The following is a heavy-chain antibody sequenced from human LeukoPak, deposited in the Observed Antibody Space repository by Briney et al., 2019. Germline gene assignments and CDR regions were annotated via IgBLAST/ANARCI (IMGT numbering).Heavy chain of an antibody. CDR3: ARALGYCSGGSCYWAYFDY. J-gene: IGHJ4*02. D-gene: IGHD2-15*01. CDR1: GYSFTSYW. V-gene: IGHV5-51*07. Sequence: GESLKISCKGSGYSFTSYWIGWVHQMPGKGLEWMGIIYPGDSDTRYSPSFQGQVTISADKSISTAYLQWSSLKASDTAMYYCARALGYCSGGSCYWAYFDYWGQGTLVTVSS. CDR2: IYPGDSDT.